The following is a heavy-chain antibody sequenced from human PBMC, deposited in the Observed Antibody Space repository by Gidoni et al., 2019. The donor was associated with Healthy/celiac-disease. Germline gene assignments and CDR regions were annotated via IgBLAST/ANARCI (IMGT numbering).Heavy chain of an antibody. Sequence: QVQLQESGPGLVKPSETLSLTCTVSGGYISSYYWSWIRQPPGKGLEWIGYIYDSGSTNYNPSLKSRVTISVDTSKNQFSLKLSSVTAADTAVYYCAGHTYGSGSYYPSYYYYYMDVWGKGTTVTVSS. CDR1: GGYISSYY. CDR3: AGHTYGSGSYYPSYYYYYMDV. D-gene: IGHD3-10*01. J-gene: IGHJ6*03. CDR2: IYDSGST. V-gene: IGHV4-59*08.